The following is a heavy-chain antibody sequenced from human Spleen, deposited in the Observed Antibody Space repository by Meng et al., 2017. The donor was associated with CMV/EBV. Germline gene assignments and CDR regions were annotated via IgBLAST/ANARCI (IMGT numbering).Heavy chain of an antibody. J-gene: IGHJ4*02. CDR3: ARDRPITIFDY. CDR2: ISSSGSYI. CDR1: GFSFSSSS. V-gene: IGHV3-21*01. D-gene: IGHD3-3*01. Sequence: GGSLRLSCAASGFSFSSSSMNWVRQAPGKGLEWVSSISSSGSYIYYGDSVKGRFTISRDNAKNSLYLQMNSLRAEDTAVYYCARDRPITIFDYWGQGSLVTVSS.